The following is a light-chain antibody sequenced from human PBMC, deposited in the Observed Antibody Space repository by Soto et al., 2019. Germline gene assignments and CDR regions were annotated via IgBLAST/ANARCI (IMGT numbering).Light chain of an antibody. CDR1: QGISSY. CDR2: AAS. J-gene: IGKJ5*01. Sequence: DIQLTKSPSFLSASVGDRVTITCRASQGISSYLAWYQQKPGKAPKLLIYAASTLQSGVPSRFSGSGSGTEFTLTISSLQPEDFATYYCQSYNTARPTFGQGTRLEI. V-gene: IGKV1-9*01. CDR3: QSYNTARPT.